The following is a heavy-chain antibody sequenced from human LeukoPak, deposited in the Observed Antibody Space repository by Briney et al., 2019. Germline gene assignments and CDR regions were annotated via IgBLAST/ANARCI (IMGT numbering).Heavy chain of an antibody. D-gene: IGHD3-9*01. CDR2: ISGSGGST. V-gene: IGHV3-23*01. J-gene: IGHJ6*02. Sequence: GGSLRLSCAASGFTFSSHAMSWVRQAPGKGLEWVSAISGSGGSTYYADSVKGRFTISRDNSKNTLYLQMNSLRAEDTAVYYCAKDTSGGYYDILTGYFGSYYYYGMDVWGQGTTVTVSS. CDR3: AKDTSGGYYDILTGYFGSYYYYGMDV. CDR1: GFTFSSHA.